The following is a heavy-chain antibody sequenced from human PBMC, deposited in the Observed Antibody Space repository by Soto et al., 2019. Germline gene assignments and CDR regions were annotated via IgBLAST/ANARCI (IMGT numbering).Heavy chain of an antibody. V-gene: IGHV4-31*03. CDR2: IYYSGST. CDR3: ARYVDTAMAFPKIDY. D-gene: IGHD5-18*01. CDR1: GGSISSGGYY. Sequence: SETLSLTCTVSGGSISSGGYYWSWIRQHPGKGLEWIGYIYYSGSTYYNPSLKSRVTISVDTSKNQFSLKLSSVTAADTAVYYCARYVDTAMAFPKIDYWGQGTLVTVSS. J-gene: IGHJ4*02.